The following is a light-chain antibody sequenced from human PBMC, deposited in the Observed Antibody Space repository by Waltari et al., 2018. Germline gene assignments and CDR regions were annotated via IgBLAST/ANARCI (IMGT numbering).Light chain of an antibody. J-gene: IGKJ2*01. V-gene: IGKV1-39*01. CDR2: GVS. CDR3: HQTYRLPYT. CDR1: QSISRY. Sequence: DIQMTQSPSSLSASVGDRVTITCRASQSISRYLNWYQHKPGKPPEVLIDGVSALKTGFPSRFSGSGSGTDFTLTISSLEPEDFATYYCHQTYRLPYTFGPGTKLEF.